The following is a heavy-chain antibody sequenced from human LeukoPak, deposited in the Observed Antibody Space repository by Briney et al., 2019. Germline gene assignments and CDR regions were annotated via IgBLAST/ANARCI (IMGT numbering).Heavy chain of an antibody. Sequence: GGSLRLSCAASGFTFDDYAMRWVRHAPGKGLEWVSGISWNSGSIGHADSVKGRFTISRDNAKNSLYLQMNSLRAEDTALYYCAKPYSVYSSGWYYFDYWGQGTLVTVSS. CDR3: AKPYSVYSSGWYYFDY. V-gene: IGHV3-9*01. J-gene: IGHJ4*02. CDR2: ISWNSGSI. D-gene: IGHD6-19*01. CDR1: GFTFDDYA.